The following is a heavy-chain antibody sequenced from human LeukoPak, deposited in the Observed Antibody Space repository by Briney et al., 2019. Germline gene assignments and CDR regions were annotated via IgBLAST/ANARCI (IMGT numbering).Heavy chain of an antibody. Sequence: PSETLSLTCTVSGVSISSYFWSWIRQPPGKGLEWIGYIYYSGSTNYNPSLKSRVTISMDTSKSQFSLKLNSVTAADTAVYYCARHYSPIDYWGQGTLVTVSS. J-gene: IGHJ4*02. V-gene: IGHV4-59*08. D-gene: IGHD2-15*01. CDR1: GVSISSYF. CDR3: ARHYSPIDY. CDR2: IYYSGST.